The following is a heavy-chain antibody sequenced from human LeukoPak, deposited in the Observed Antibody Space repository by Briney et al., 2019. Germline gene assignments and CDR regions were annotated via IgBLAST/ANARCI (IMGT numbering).Heavy chain of an antibody. CDR1: GFTFSDYY. D-gene: IGHD5-12*01. V-gene: IGHV3-11*05. CDR2: ISSSSSYT. J-gene: IGHJ4*02. Sequence: KPGGSLRLSCAASGFTFSDYYMSWIRQAPGKGLEWVSYISSSSSYTIYADSVKGRFTISRDNAKNSLYLQMNSLRAEDTAVYYCARENTHVDIVATGDRNTNYFDYWGQGTLVTVSS. CDR3: ARENTHVDIVATGDRNTNYFDY.